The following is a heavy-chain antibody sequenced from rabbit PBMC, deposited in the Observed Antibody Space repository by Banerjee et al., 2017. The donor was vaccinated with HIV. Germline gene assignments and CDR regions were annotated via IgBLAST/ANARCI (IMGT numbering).Heavy chain of an antibody. V-gene: IGHV1S45*01. CDR1: GFDFSSYYY. CDR3: AREHSYADYGDFNL. Sequence: QEQLVESGGGLVQPEGSLTLTCKASGFDFSSYYYMCWVRQAPGKGLEWIGCIYTGDGSTYYASWAKGRFTISKTSSTTVTLQMTSLTAADTATYFCAREHSYADYGDFNLWGQGTLVTVS. CDR2: IYTGDGST. D-gene: IGHD2-1*01. J-gene: IGHJ4*01.